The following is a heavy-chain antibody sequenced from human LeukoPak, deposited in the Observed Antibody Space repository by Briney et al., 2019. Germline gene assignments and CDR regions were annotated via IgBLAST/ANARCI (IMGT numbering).Heavy chain of an antibody. CDR3: ARGERAYSYTSLAFDI. CDR1: GYTFTGYY. CDR2: INPNSGGT. V-gene: IGHV1-2*02. D-gene: IGHD5-18*01. J-gene: IGHJ3*02. Sequence: ASVKVSCKASGYTFTGYYMHWVRQAPGQGLEWMGWINPNSGGTNYAQKFQGRVTMTRDTSISTAYMELSRLRADDTAVYYCARGERAYSYTSLAFDIWGQGTMVTVSS.